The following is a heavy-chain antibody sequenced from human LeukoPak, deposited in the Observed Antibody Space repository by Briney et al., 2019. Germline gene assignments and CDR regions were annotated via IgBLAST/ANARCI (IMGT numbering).Heavy chain of an antibody. CDR2: IYYSGTT. V-gene: IGHV4-59*01. CDR1: SGSLSNYY. Sequence: SETLSLTCSVSSGSLSNYYWSWVRQSPGKGLEWIGYIYYSGTTKYNPSLKSRVTLSIDTSQSRFSLKMNSVTAADTAVYYCARASNYDSSGYYFHWYFDLWGRGTQVTVSS. D-gene: IGHD3-22*01. CDR3: ARASNYDSSGYYFHWYFDL. J-gene: IGHJ2*01.